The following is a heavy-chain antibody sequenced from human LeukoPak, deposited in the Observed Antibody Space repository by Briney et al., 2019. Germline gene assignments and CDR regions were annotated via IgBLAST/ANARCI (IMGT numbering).Heavy chain of an antibody. D-gene: IGHD6-19*01. CDR2: IYYSGTA. CDR3: ARVNTEGSADY. CDR1: GGSISSYY. V-gene: IGHV4-59*01. J-gene: IGHJ4*02. Sequence: PSETLSLTCTVSGGSISSYYWSWIRQPPGKGLEWIGFIYYSGTANYNPSLKSRVTTSVDTSKNQFSLKLTSVTAADTAVYYCARVNTEGSADYWGQGTLVTVSS.